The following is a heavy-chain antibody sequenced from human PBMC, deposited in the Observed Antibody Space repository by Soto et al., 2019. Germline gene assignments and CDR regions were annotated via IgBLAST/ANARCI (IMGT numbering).Heavy chain of an antibody. D-gene: IGHD2-15*01. CDR2: FYHSGRN. CDR1: GGSVSSGSYY. J-gene: IGHJ4*02. CDR3: AREALVGTWYYFVF. V-gene: IGHV4-61*01. Sequence: SETLSLTCTVSGGSVSSGSYYWSWIRQPPGKGLEWIGYFYHSGRNNYNPSLKSRVTISGDTSQNQFSLKLSSVTAADTAVYFCAREALVGTWYYFVFWGQGNLVTVSS.